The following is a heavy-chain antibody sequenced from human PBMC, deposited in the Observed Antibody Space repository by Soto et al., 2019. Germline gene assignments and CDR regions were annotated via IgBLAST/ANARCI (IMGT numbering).Heavy chain of an antibody. CDR2: ISHSGDT. CDR1: GGSLSDYH. J-gene: IGHJ4*02. CDR3: AGERGSFDT. V-gene: IGHV4-34*01. D-gene: IGHD3-16*01. Sequence: SETLSLTCAVHGGSLSDYHWSWIRQSPGKGLEWIGEISHSGDTNYNPSLKGRLSISLDTSNKQFSVRLSSVTAADTAVYYCAGERGSFDTWGQGTQVTVSS.